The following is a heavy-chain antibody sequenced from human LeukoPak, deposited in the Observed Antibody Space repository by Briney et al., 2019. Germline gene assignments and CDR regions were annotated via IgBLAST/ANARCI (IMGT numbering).Heavy chain of an antibody. D-gene: IGHD3-9*01. J-gene: IGHJ3*02. CDR3: AKGDLRYPGAFDI. CDR2: ISVSGAST. CDR1: GFTFNNYA. Sequence: GGSLRLSCAASGFTFNNYAMGWVRPAPGKGLEWVSAISVSGASTYYADSVKGRFTISRDNSKNTLSLQMDSLRAEDTAIYYCAKGDLRYPGAFDIWGQGTMVTVSS. V-gene: IGHV3-23*01.